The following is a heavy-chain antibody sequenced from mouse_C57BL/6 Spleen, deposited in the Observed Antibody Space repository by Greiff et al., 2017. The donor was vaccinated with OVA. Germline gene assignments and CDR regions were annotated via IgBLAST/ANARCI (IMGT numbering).Heavy chain of an antibody. CDR3: ARRRDGDYYAMDY. Sequence: QVTLQESGPGILQSSQTLSLSCSFSGYSLSTSGMGVSWIRQPSGQGLEWLAYLYWDDDKRNNPFLKSRPPNSKDTSRNQKVLRITSVETADTATYYCARRRDGDYYAMDYWGQGTSVTVSS. D-gene: IGHD1-1*02. CDR1: GYSLSTSGMG. V-gene: IGHV8-12*01. J-gene: IGHJ4*01. CDR2: LYWDDDK.